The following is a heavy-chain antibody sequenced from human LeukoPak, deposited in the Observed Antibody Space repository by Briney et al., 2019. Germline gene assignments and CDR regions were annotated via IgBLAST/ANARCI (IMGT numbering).Heavy chain of an antibody. J-gene: IGHJ4*02. Sequence: GGSLRLSCAASGFTFSSYWMSWVRQAPGKGLEWVANIKQDGSEKYYVDSVKGRFTISRDNAKNSLYLQMNSLRAEDTAVYYCAKEGHYYDSSGYYFDYWGQGTLVTVSS. CDR1: GFTFSSYW. D-gene: IGHD3-22*01. CDR3: AKEGHYYDSSGYYFDY. CDR2: IKQDGSEK. V-gene: IGHV3-7*03.